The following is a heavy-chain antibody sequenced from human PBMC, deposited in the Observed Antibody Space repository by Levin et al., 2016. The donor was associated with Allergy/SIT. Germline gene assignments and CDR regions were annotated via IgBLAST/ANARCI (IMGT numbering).Heavy chain of an antibody. D-gene: IGHD3-10*01. CDR3: ARDQKVRGIVITPHFDS. CDR1: GFTFSDYD. CDR2: IGSSSTYT. Sequence: GESLKISCVVSGFTFSDYDMSWIRQAPGKGLEWVSYIGSSSTYTNHADSVKGRFTISRDNAKNSLYLQMNSLRADDTAVYYCARDQKVRGIVITPHFDSWGQGTLVTVSS. J-gene: IGHJ4*02. V-gene: IGHV3-11*06.